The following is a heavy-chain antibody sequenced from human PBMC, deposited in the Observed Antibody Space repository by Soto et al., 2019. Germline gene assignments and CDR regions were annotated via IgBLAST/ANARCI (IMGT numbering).Heavy chain of an antibody. CDR1: GYTFTSYG. J-gene: IGHJ4*02. D-gene: IGHD6-6*01. CDR3: ARGRDGDY. V-gene: IGHV1-18*01. Sequence: QVHLVQSGAEVKKPGASVKVSCKASGYTFTSYGITWVRQAPGQGLEWMGWISAHNGNTDFAQKLQGRVIVTRDTSPSTAYMELRSLRSDVTAVYYCARGRDGDYWGQGALVTVSS. CDR2: ISAHNGNT.